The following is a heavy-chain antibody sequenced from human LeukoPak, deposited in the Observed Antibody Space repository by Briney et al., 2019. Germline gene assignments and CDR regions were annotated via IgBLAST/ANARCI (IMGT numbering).Heavy chain of an antibody. Sequence: ASVKVSCKASGGTFSSYAISWVRQAPGQGLEWMGGIIPIFGTANYAQKFQGRVTITADESTSTAYMELSSLGSEDTAVYYCARPLGYCSSTSCFFDYWGQGTLVTVSS. CDR3: ARPLGYCSSTSCFFDY. V-gene: IGHV1-69*13. CDR1: GGTFSSYA. D-gene: IGHD2-2*01. CDR2: IIPIFGTA. J-gene: IGHJ4*02.